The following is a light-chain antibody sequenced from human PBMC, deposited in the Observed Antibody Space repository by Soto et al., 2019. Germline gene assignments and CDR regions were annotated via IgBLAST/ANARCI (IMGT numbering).Light chain of an antibody. CDR3: QQRSNWPWT. Sequence: EIVLTPSPGTLSLSPGARATLYCRASQSVSTSSLAWYQQKGGQAPRLLIHGASSRATGIPDRFSGSGSGTDFTLTISRLEPEDFAVYYCQQRSNWPWTFGQGTKVDIK. V-gene: IGKV3D-20*02. CDR1: QSVSTSS. J-gene: IGKJ1*01. CDR2: GAS.